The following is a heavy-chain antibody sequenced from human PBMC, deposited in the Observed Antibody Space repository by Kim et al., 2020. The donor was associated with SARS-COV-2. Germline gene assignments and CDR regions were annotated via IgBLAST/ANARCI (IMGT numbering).Heavy chain of an antibody. Sequence: YYADSVKGRFTISRDNSKNTLYLQMNSLRAEDTAVYYCAKDSIAAAGTGYWGQGTLVTVSS. CDR3: AKDSIAAAGTGY. V-gene: IGHV3-23*01. J-gene: IGHJ4*02. D-gene: IGHD6-13*01.